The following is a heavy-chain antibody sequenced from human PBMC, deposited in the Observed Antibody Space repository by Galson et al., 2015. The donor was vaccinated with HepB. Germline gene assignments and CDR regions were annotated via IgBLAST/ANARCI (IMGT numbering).Heavy chain of an antibody. CDR1: GGTFSSYA. J-gene: IGHJ6*02. D-gene: IGHD6-13*01. V-gene: IGHV1-69*06. Sequence: SVKVSCKASGGTFSSYAISWVRQAPGQGLEWMGGIIPIFGTANYAQKFQGRVTITADKSTSTAYMELSSLRSEDTAVYYCARNMVGGSSWYSAPYYYYGMDVWGQGTTVTVSS. CDR3: ARNMVGGSSWYSAPYYYYGMDV. CDR2: IIPIFGTA.